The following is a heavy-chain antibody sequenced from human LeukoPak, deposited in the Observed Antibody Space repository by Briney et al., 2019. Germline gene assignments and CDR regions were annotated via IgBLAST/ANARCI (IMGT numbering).Heavy chain of an antibody. V-gene: IGHV1-2*02. CDR1: GYTFTGYY. J-gene: IGHJ4*02. Sequence: ASVKVSCKASGYTFTGYYLHWVRQAPGQGLEWMGWINPNSGGTNYAQKSQGRVTMTRDTSISTTYMELSRLRSDDTALYYCARDDNHAFEYWGQGILVTVSS. D-gene: IGHD1-1*01. CDR3: ARDDNHAFEY. CDR2: INPNSGGT.